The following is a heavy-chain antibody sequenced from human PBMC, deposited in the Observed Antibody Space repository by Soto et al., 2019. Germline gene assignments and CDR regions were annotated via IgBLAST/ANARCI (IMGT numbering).Heavy chain of an antibody. CDR1: GGSVSSGYYY. V-gene: IGHV4-61*01. CDR3: ARAGPDYGDSTFDY. D-gene: IGHD4-17*01. CDR2: IYYSGST. J-gene: IGHJ4*02. Sequence: SETLSLTCTVSGGSVSSGYYYWSWIRQPPGKGLEWIAYIYYSGSTNYNPSLKRRVTISVDTSKNQFSLKLSSVTAADTAVYYCARAGPDYGDSTFDYWGQGTLGTVSS.